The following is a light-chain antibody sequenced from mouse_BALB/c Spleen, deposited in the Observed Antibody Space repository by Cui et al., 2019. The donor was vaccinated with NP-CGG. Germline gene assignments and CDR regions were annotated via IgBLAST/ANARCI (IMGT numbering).Light chain of an antibody. Sequence: QAVVTQESALTTSPGETVTLTCRSSTGAVTTSNYANWVQEKPDHLFTGLIGGTNNRAPGVPARFSGSLIGDKAALTITGAQTEDGAIYFCALWYSNHWVFGGGTKLTV. CDR2: GTN. V-gene: IGLV1*01. CDR3: ALWYSNHWV. J-gene: IGLJ1*01. CDR1: TGAVTTSNY.